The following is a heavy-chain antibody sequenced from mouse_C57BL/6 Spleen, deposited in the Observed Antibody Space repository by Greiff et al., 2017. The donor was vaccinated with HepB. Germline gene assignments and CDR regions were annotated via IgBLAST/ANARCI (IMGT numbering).Heavy chain of an antibody. CDR3: TKGGLLADAMDY. Sequence: VQLQQSGTVLARPGASVKMSCKTSGYTFTSYWMHWVKQRPGQGLEWIGAIYPGNSDTSYNQKFKGKAKLTAVTSASTAYMELSSLTNEDSAVYYCTKGGLLADAMDYWGQGTSVTVSS. CDR2: IYPGNSDT. CDR1: GYTFTSYW. J-gene: IGHJ4*01. V-gene: IGHV1-5*01.